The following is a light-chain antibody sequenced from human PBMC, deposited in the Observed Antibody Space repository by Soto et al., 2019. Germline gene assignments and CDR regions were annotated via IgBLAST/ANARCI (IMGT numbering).Light chain of an antibody. Sequence: DIVMTQSPLSLPVTPGEPASISCRSSQSLLHSNGYNYLDWFLQKPGQSPQLLIYMASHRASGVPDRFSGGGSGTDFPLKISRVEAEDVGVYYCMQTLATPPLTFCGGNKVEI. CDR1: QSLLHSNGYNY. V-gene: IGKV2-28*01. CDR2: MAS. CDR3: MQTLATPPLT. J-gene: IGKJ4*01.